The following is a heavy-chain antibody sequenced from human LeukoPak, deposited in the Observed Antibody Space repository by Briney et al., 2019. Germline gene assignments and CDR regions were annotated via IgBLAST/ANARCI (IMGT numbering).Heavy chain of an antibody. CDR3: AKGLSGATITYYFDY. D-gene: IGHD5-12*01. CDR2: ISYDGSNK. J-gene: IGHJ4*02. V-gene: IGHV3-30*18. CDR1: GFTFSSYG. Sequence: YPGGSLRLSCAASGFTFSSYGTHWVRQAPGKGLEWVAVISYDGSNKYYANSVKGRFTISRDNSKNTLYLQMNSLRAEDTAVYYCAKGLSGATITYYFDYWGQGTLVTVSS.